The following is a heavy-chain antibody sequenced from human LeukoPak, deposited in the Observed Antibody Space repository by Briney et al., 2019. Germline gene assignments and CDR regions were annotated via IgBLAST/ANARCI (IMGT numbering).Heavy chain of an antibody. CDR2: ISAYNGNT. Sequence: ASVKVSCKASGYTFTSYGISWVRQAPGQGLEWMGWISAYNGNTNYAQKLQGRVTMTTDTSTSTAYMELRSLRSDDTAVYYCARVGTTVGRALGYYYYYMDVWGKGTTVTVSS. CDR1: GYTFTSYG. J-gene: IGHJ6*03. V-gene: IGHV1-18*01. D-gene: IGHD4-11*01. CDR3: ARVGTTVGRALGYYYYYMDV.